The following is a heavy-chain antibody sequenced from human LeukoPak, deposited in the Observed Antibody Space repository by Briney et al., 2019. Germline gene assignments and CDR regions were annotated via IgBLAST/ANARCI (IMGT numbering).Heavy chain of an antibody. CDR1: GFTFSSYA. V-gene: IGHV3-64D*06. CDR2: ISSNGGST. D-gene: IGHD2-15*01. CDR3: VKVSRYCSGGSCYDYFDY. Sequence: GGSLRLSCSASGFTFSSYAMHWVRQAPGKGLESVSAISSNGGSTYYADSVKGRFTISRDNSKNTLYLQMSSLRAEDTAVYYCVKVSRYCSGGSCYDYFDYWGQGTLVTVSS. J-gene: IGHJ4*02.